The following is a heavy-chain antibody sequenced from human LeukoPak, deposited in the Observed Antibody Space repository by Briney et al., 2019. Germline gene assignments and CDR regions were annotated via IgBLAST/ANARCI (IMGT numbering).Heavy chain of an antibody. V-gene: IGHV1-69*05. CDR1: GGTFSSYA. J-gene: IGHJ4*02. Sequence: SVKVSCKASGGTFSSYAISWVRQAPGQGLEWMGGIIPIFGTANYAQKFQGRATITTDESTSTAYMELSSLRSEDTAVYYCARAAATALHFDYWGQGTLVTVSS. CDR3: ARAAATALHFDY. CDR2: IIPIFGTA. D-gene: IGHD6-25*01.